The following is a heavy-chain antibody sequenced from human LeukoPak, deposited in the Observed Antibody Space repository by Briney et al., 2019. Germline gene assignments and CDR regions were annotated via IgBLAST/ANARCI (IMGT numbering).Heavy chain of an antibody. V-gene: IGHV3-30*01. J-gene: IGHJ6*03. Sequence: GGSLRLSCAASGFTFSSYAMHWVRQPPGKGLEWLAVISYDGTNKYYADSVKGRFTTSRDNSKNTLYLQMNSLRDEDTAVYYCARDQGSLPVWFYYYMDVWGSGTTVTVSS. D-gene: IGHD3-16*01. CDR1: GFTFSSYA. CDR3: ARDQGSLPVWFYYYMDV. CDR2: ISYDGTNK.